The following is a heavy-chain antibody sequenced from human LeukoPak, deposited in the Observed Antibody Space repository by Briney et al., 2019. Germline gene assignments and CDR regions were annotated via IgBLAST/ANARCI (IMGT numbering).Heavy chain of an antibody. CDR1: GFTFSSYS. V-gene: IGHV3-7*01. D-gene: IGHD5-18*01. Sequence: GGSLRLSCAASGFTFSSYSMNWVRQAPGKGLEWVANINQDGSEKNYVESVKGRFIISRDNAKTSFYLQMNSLRAEDTAVYYCARSLWPEDYWGQGTLVTVSS. J-gene: IGHJ4*02. CDR3: ARSLWPEDY. CDR2: INQDGSEK.